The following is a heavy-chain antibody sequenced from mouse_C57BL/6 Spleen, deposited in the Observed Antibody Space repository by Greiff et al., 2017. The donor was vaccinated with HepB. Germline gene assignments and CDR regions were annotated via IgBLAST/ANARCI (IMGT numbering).Heavy chain of an antibody. CDR2: INPGSGGT. V-gene: IGHV1-54*01. CDR3: ARLRPDGYYAWFAY. D-gene: IGHD2-3*01. J-gene: IGHJ3*01. CDR1: GYAFTNYL. Sequence: QVQLQQSGAELVRPGTSVKVSCKASGYAFTNYLIEWVKQRPGQGLEWIGVINPGSGGTNYNEKFKGKATLTADKSSSTAYMQLSSLTSEDSAVYFSARLRPDGYYAWFAYWGQGTLVTVSA.